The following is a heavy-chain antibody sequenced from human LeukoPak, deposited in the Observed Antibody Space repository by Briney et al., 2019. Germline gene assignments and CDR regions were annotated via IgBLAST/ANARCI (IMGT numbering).Heavy chain of an antibody. J-gene: IGHJ5*02. Sequence: GASVKVSCKASGGTFSSYAISWVRQAPGQGLEWMGGIIPIFGTANYAQKFQGRVTITTDESTSTAYMELSSLRSEDTAVYYCARDHVVPAASWFDPWGQGTLVTVSS. CDR2: IIPIFGTA. D-gene: IGHD2-2*01. CDR3: ARDHVVPAASWFDP. CDR1: GGTFSSYA. V-gene: IGHV1-69*05.